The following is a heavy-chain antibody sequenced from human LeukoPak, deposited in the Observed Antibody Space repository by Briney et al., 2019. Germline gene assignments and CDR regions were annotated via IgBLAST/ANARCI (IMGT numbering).Heavy chain of an antibody. D-gene: IGHD6-13*01. CDR1: GFTFSSYG. Sequence: PGGSLRLSCAASGFTFSSYGMNWVRQAPGKGLEWVAVIWYDGSNKYYADSVKGRFTISRDNSKNTLYLQMNSLRAEDTAVYYCAKDLGPNSSSWYYFDYWGQGTLVTVSS. J-gene: IGHJ4*02. V-gene: IGHV3-33*06. CDR3: AKDLGPNSSSWYYFDY. CDR2: IWYDGSNK.